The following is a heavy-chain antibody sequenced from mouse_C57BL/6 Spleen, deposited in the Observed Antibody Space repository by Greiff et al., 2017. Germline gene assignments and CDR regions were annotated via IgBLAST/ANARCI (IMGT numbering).Heavy chain of an antibody. J-gene: IGHJ1*03. Sequence: QVQLQQSGAELVRPGASVTLSCKASGYTFTDYEMPWVKQTHVHGLEWIGAIDPETGGTAYNQKFKGKAILTADKSSSTAYMELRSLTSEDSAVYYCTRRLRRYFDVWGTGTTVTVSS. V-gene: IGHV1-15*01. D-gene: IGHD2-2*01. CDR3: TRRLRRYFDV. CDR1: GYTFTDYE. CDR2: IDPETGGT.